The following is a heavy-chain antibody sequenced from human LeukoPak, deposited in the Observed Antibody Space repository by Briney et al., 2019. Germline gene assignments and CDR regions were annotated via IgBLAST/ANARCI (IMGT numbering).Heavy chain of an antibody. D-gene: IGHD3-22*01. V-gene: IGHV4-34*01. CDR2: INHSGST. CDR1: GGSFSGYY. CDR3: ARGPTGVITMIVVVSDAFDI. J-gene: IGHJ3*02. Sequence: SETLSLTCAVYGGSFSGYYWSWIRQPPGKGLEWIGEINHSGSTNYNPSLKSRVTISVDTSKNQFSLKLSSVTAADTAVYYCARGPTGVITMIVVVSDAFDIWGQGTMVTVSS.